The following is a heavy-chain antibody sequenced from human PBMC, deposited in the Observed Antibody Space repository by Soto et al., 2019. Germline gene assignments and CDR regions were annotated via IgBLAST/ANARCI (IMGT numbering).Heavy chain of an antibody. D-gene: IGHD3-16*01. Sequence: QVQLVESGGGVVHPGKSLRISCAGSGFTFRNFGIHWVRQAPGKGLEWVAYISYHGGIKYYVDSVKDPFTISRDNSQNTVYIQWTSLRPEDSAVYYCAKNLASDFINSLWAMDVGGQGTTVTVSS. CDR1: GFTFRNFG. V-gene: IGHV3-30*18. CDR3: AKNLASDFINSLWAMDV. CDR2: ISYHGGIK. J-gene: IGHJ6*01.